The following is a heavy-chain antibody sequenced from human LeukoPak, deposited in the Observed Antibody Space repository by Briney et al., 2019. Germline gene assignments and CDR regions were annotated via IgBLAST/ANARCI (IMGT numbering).Heavy chain of an antibody. CDR3: ATDRGWRTSGYYLYYFEH. D-gene: IGHD3-3*01. Sequence: GGSLRLSCAASGFTLSTYHMSWVRQAPGKGLEWVASIKHDGSEKYYVDSVRGRFTISRDNTMNSLYLQMSSLRAEDTAVYYCATDRGWRTSGYYLYYFEHWGQGTLVTVSS. CDR2: IKHDGSEK. V-gene: IGHV3-7*01. J-gene: IGHJ4*02. CDR1: GFTLSTYH.